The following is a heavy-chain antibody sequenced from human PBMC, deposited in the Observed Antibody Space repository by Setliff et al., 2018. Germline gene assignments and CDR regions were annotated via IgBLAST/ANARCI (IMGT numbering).Heavy chain of an antibody. V-gene: IGHV1-69*05. CDR1: GYTFSSYA. CDR3: VREGVDRRSSTDYRYYMDV. D-gene: IGHD6-6*01. Sequence: SVKVSCKASGYTFSSYAMNWVRQAPGQGLEWMGGTIPMFGTTEYAQKFQGRLTIITDESTNTAFMQLSSLRSDDTAVYYCVREGVDRRSSTDYRYYMDVWGKGTTVTVSS. CDR2: TIPMFGTT. J-gene: IGHJ6*03.